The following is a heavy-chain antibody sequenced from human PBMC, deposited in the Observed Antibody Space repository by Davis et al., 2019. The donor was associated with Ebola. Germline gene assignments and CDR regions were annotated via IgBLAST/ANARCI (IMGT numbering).Heavy chain of an antibody. D-gene: IGHD2-2*01. CDR2: IIPIFGTA. Sequence: AASVKVSCKASGGTFSSYAISWVRQAPGQGLEWMGGIIPIFGTANYAQKFQGRVTITADKSTSTAYMELSSLRSEDTALYYCAKGRYQLLLSPGMDVWGQGTTVTVSS. CDR1: GGTFSSYA. V-gene: IGHV1-69*06. J-gene: IGHJ6*02. CDR3: AKGRYQLLLSPGMDV.